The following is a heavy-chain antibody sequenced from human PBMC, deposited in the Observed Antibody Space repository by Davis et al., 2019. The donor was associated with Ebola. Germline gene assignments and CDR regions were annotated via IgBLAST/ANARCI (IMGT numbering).Heavy chain of an antibody. J-gene: IGHJ6*02. CDR2: ISGSGDST. CDR1: GFTFSSYA. D-gene: IGHD1-7*01. Sequence: GESLKISCAASGFTFSSYAMSWVRQAPGKGLEWVSVISGSGDSTYHADSVKGRFTISRDNSKNTLYLQMNSLRAEDAAVYYCAKDKLRFERYYGMDVWGQGTTVTVSS. V-gene: IGHV3-23*01. CDR3: AKDKLRFERYYGMDV.